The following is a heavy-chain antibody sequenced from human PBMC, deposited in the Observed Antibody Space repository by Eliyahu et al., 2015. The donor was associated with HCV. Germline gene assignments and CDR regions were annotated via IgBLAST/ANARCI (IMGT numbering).Heavy chain of an antibody. CDR1: GGFVSETKYY. D-gene: IGHD4-23*01. V-gene: IGHV4-39*01. CDR3: ATGMSGRWAT. CDR2: VFYTEST. Sequence: QRELQQSGPSLVKSSATLSLTCTVSGGFVSETKYYWXWXRQSPGKGLEWIGSVFYTESTDYNPSLDDRFHISIDTSTNELSLTLQSATVADTAVYFCATGMSGRWATWGQGTRILVSS. J-gene: IGHJ5*02.